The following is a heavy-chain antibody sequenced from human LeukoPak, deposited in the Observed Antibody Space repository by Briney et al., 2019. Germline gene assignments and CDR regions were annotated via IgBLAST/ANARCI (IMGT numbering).Heavy chain of an antibody. CDR3: AREGFYGSGSFGVFDL. J-gene: IGHJ3*01. V-gene: IGHV3-7*03. D-gene: IGHD3-10*01. CDR2: IKEDGSEK. CDR1: GFTLSNSW. Sequence: GRSLRLSCAASGFTLSNSWMNWVRQAPGKGLEWVANIKEDGSEKYYVDSVKGRFTISRDNAKNSLYLQMSSLRAEDTAVYYCAREGFYGSGSFGVFDLWGQGTMVTVSS.